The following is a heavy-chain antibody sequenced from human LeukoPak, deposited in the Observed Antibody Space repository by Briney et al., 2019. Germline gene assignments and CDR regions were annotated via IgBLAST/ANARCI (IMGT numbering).Heavy chain of an antibody. V-gene: IGHV4-4*07. D-gene: IGHD3-22*01. Sequence: PSETLSLTCTVSGGSISSYYWSWIRQPAGKGLEWIGRIYTSGSTNYNPSLKSRVTLSVDTSKNQFSLKLSSVTAADTAVYYCARANYYDSSGYYRDWGQGTLVTVSS. CDR3: ARANYYDSSGYYRD. CDR2: IYTSGST. J-gene: IGHJ4*02. CDR1: GGSISSYY.